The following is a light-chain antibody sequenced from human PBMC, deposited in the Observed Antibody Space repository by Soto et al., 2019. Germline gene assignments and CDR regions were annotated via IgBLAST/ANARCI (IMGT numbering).Light chain of an antibody. CDR1: NSYIGNYNY. CDR3: CSYPGSHTWV. Sequence: QSALTQPRSVSGSPGQSVTISCTGTNSYIGNYNYVSWYQQHPGKAPKVMIYDVSKRPSAVPDRFSGSKSGNTASLTISGLQDEDEADYYCCSYPGSHTWVFGGGTKLTVL. CDR2: DVS. V-gene: IGLV2-11*01. J-gene: IGLJ3*02.